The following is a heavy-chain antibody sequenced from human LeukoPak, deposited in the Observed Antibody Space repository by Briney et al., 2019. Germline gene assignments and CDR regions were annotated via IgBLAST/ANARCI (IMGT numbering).Heavy chain of an antibody. CDR1: GYTFTSYD. CDR3: ARLVSSGWPSYYYYGMDV. CDR2: MNPNSGNT. D-gene: IGHD6-19*01. J-gene: IGHJ6*02. Sequence: ASVKVSCKASGYTFTSYDINWVRQAPGQGLEWMGWMNPNSGNTGYAQKFQGRVTMTRNTSISTAYMELSSLRSEDTAVYYCARLVSSGWPSYYYYGMDVWGQGTTVTVSS. V-gene: IGHV1-8*01.